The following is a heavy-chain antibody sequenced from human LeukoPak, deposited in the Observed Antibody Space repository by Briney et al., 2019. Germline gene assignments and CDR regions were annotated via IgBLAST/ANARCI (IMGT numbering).Heavy chain of an antibody. V-gene: IGHV3-23*01. CDR3: AKGQELDDGVFDS. Sequence: GGSLRLSCAASGFTVSSNYMSWVRQAPGKGLEWVSSIRSNGDTTYNADSVKGRFTISRDNSKNTLYFQMNRLRVEDTAIYYCAKGQELDDGVFDSWGQGTLVTVSS. CDR2: IRSNGDTT. CDR1: GFTVSSNY. D-gene: IGHD1-1*01. J-gene: IGHJ4*02.